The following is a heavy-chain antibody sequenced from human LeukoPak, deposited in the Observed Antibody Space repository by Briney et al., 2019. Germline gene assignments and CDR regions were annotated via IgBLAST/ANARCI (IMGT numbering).Heavy chain of an antibody. CDR3: ARDRGSSY. Sequence: GGSLRLSCAASGFTFSSYSMNWVRQAPGKGLEWVANIKQDGSEKYYVDSVKGRFTISRDNAKNSLYLQMNSLRAEDTAVYYCARDRGSSYWGQGTLVTVSS. V-gene: IGHV3-7*01. CDR1: GFTFSSYS. J-gene: IGHJ4*02. CDR2: IKQDGSEK.